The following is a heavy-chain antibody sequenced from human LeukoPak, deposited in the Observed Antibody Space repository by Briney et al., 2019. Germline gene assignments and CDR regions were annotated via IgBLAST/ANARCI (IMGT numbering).Heavy chain of an antibody. V-gene: IGHV4-59*08. CDR2: IYNSGST. CDR3: ARRSYSGSYYDD. Sequence: PSETLSLTCTVSGDSISSFYWNWIRQPPGKGLEWIASIYNSGSTNYNPSLKSRVTISLDTSKNQFSLKLSSVTAADTAVYYCARRSYSGSYYDDWGQGTLVTVSS. CDR1: GDSISSFY. D-gene: IGHD1-26*01. J-gene: IGHJ4*02.